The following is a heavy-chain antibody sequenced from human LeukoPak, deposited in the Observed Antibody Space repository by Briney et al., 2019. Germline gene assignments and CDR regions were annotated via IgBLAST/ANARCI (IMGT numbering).Heavy chain of an antibody. V-gene: IGHV4-34*01. Sequence: SETLSLTCAVYGGSFSGYYWSWIRQPPGTGLRCLGEINHSGSTNYNPSLKSRVTISVDTSKNQFSLKLSSVTAADTAVYYCARVGYSSSWSFDYWGQGTLVTVSS. CDR2: INHSGST. D-gene: IGHD6-13*01. CDR3: ARVGYSSSWSFDY. J-gene: IGHJ4*02. CDR1: GGSFSGYY.